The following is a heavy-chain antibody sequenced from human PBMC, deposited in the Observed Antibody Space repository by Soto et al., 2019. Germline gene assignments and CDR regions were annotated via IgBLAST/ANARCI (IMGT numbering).Heavy chain of an antibody. V-gene: IGHV4-30-4*01. CDR1: GGSIRNGDYY. CDR2: VYYSGTT. D-gene: IGHD1-26*01. CDR3: VTVNLVGAAYYFDY. Sequence: QVQLQEWGPGLVKPSQTLSLTCTVSGGSIRNGDYYWGWIRQPPGKGLEWIGYVYYSGTTYSHPSLKSRVTISVDTSEPEFSLRLSSVTAADTAVYYCVTVNLVGAAYYFDYWGPGTLVTVSS. J-gene: IGHJ4*02.